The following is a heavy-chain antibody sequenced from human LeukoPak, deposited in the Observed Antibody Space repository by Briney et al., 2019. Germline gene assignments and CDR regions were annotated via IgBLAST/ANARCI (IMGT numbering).Heavy chain of an antibody. CDR3: ARDRGGWYKDALDV. D-gene: IGHD6-19*01. J-gene: IGHJ3*01. CDR2: ISYDGNKK. Sequence: PGRSLRLSCAASGFTFTNYGMYWVRQAPGKGLEWMAVISYDGNKKYYADSIKGRFTISRDNSKNTIFLEVNSLRLEDTAIYYCARDRGGWYKDALDVWDQGTMVTVSS. V-gene: IGHV3-30*03. CDR1: GFTFTNYG.